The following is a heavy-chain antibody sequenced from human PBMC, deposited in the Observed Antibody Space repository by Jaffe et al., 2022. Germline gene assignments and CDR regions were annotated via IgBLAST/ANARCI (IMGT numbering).Heavy chain of an antibody. J-gene: IGHJ3*01. D-gene: IGHD2-15*01. CDR2: IYHTGNP. CDR3: ARLGYCDGGSACYFGVSGALDV. Sequence: QLQLQESGSGLLKPSETLSLTCGVSGGSISSGYYSWSWIRLPPGKGLEWIGYIYHTGNPYYNPSLKSRVTISADRSKNQFSLRLTSVTAADTAKYYCARLGYCDGGSACYFGVSGALDVWGQGTMVTVS. CDR1: GGSISSGYYS. V-gene: IGHV4-30-2*01.